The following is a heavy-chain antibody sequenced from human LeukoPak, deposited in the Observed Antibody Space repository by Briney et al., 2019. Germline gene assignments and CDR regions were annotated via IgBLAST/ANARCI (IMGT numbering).Heavy chain of an antibody. CDR2: ISSSSSYI. CDR3: ARFGFGELYDAFDI. D-gene: IGHD3-10*01. J-gene: IGHJ3*02. V-gene: IGHV3-21*01. CDR1: GFTFSSYS. Sequence: GGSLRLSCAASGFTFSSYSMNWVCQAPGKGLEWVSSISSSSSYIYYADSVKGRFTISRDNAKNSLYLQMNSLRAEDTAVYYCARFGFGELYDAFDIWGQGTMVTVSS.